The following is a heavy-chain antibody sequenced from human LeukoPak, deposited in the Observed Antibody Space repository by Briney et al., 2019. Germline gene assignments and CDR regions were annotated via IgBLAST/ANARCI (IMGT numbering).Heavy chain of an antibody. J-gene: IGHJ5*02. CDR2: IYYSGST. V-gene: IGHV4-38-2*02. D-gene: IGHD3-3*01. CDR3: ARQPYYDFWSGYLNWFDP. Sequence: PSETLSLTCTVSGYSISSGYYWGWIRQPPGKGLEWIGSIYYSGSTYYNPSLKSRVTISVDTSKNQFSLKLSSVTAADTAVYYCARQPYYDFWSGYLNWFDPWGQGTLVTVSS. CDR1: GYSISSGYY.